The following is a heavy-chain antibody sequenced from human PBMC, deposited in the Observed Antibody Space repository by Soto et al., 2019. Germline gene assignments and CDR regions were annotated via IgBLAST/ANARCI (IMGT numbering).Heavy chain of an antibody. CDR3: GRSYGPLRY. V-gene: IGHV3-7*01. D-gene: IGHD3-10*01. Sequence: EVQLVESGGGLVQPGGSLRLSCAASGFSFSSYWMSWVRQAPGRGLEWVANIKQDGSEKYYVDSVKGRFTISRDNAKNSLYLQMNSLRADDTAVYYCGRSYGPLRYWGQGTLVTVSS. CDR1: GFSFSSYW. J-gene: IGHJ4*02. CDR2: IKQDGSEK.